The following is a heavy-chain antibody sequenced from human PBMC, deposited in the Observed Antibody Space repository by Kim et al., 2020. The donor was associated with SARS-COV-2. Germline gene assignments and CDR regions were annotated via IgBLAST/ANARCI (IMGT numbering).Heavy chain of an antibody. D-gene: IGHD2-2*01. J-gene: IGHJ5*02. Sequence: SETLSLTCTVSGGSVSSGSYYWSWIRQPPGKGLEWIGYIYYSGSTNYNPSLKSRVTISVDTSKNQFSLKLSSVTAADTAVYYCARGIVVVPAATRNWFYP. V-gene: IGHV4-61*01. CDR3: ARGIVVVPAATRNWFYP. CDR1: GGSVSSGSYY. CDR2: IYYSGST.